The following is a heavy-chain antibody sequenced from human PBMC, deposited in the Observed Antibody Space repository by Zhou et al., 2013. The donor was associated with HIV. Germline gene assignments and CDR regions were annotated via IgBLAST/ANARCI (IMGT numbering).Heavy chain of an antibody. V-gene: IGHV1-18*01. J-gene: IGHJ6*03. CDR3: ARDVRATSFPNAYQMDV. Sequence: QVELVQSGGGVQKPGTSVKVSCKASGYTFTNYGVSWVRQVPGQGLEWMGWISGSRGSTVYAQKFQGRVTLTTDTTTRTAYLDLRSLRSDDTAVYFCARDVRATSFPNAYQMDVWGNGTTVIVSS. D-gene: IGHD4-17*01. CDR2: ISGSRGST. CDR1: GYTFTNYG.